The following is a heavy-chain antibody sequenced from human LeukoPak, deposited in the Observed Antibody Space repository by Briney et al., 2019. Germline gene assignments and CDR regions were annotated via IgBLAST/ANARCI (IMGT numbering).Heavy chain of an antibody. CDR1: GFTFSSYW. CDR2: IKQDGSEK. CDR3: ARDRGGVAQLHWFDP. V-gene: IGHV3-7*01. J-gene: IGHJ5*02. D-gene: IGHD3-16*01. Sequence: GGSLRLSCAASGFTFSSYWMSWVRQAPGKGLEWVANIKQDGSEKYYVDSVKGRFTISRDNAKNSLYLQMNSLRAEDTAVYYCARDRGGVAQLHWFDPWGQGTLVTASS.